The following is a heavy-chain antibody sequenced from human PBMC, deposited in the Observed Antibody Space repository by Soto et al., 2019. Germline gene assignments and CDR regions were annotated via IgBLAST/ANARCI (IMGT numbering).Heavy chain of an antibody. CDR3: ARDGREASGMDV. V-gene: IGHV4-59*11. Sequence: SETLSLTCTVSGGSISSHYWSWVRQAPGKGLEWIGHIYYRGSTNYNHSLRSRSTISVDASKSQFSQKPNSVTTADTAVYYCARDGREASGMDVWGQGTKVTVSS. CDR2: IYYRGST. J-gene: IGHJ6*02. D-gene: IGHD1-26*01. CDR1: GGSISSHY.